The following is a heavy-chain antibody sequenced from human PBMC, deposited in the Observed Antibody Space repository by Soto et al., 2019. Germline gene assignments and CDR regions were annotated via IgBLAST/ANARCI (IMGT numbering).Heavy chain of an antibody. CDR1: GFTSSNYA. J-gene: IGHJ5*02. V-gene: IGHV3-30*18. CDR3: AKVGSGDIDP. CDR2: ISNDGSNE. D-gene: IGHD5-12*01. Sequence: PGGSLRLSCAASGFTSSNYAMHWVRQAPGKGLQWLVVISNDGSNEYSAESLKGRFSISRDNSKNTLYLQMSSLRVDDTAVYYCAKVGSGDIDPWGQGTMGTVST.